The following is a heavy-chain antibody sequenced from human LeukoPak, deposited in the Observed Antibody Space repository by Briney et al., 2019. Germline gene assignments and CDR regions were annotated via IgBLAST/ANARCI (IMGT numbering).Heavy chain of an antibody. D-gene: IGHD1-14*01. CDR2: ISRSGSTI. V-gene: IGHV3-48*03. CDR1: GFTFSSYA. CDR3: ATLPLPGLAY. J-gene: IGHJ4*02. Sequence: GGSLRLSCAASGFTFSSYAMSWVRQAPGKGLEWVSYISRSGSTIYYADSVKGRFTISRDNAKNSLYLLMSSLRAEDTAVYYCATLPLPGLAYWGQGTLVTVSS.